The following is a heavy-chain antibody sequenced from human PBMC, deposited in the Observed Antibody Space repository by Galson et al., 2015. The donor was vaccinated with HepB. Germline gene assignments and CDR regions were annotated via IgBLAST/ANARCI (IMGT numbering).Heavy chain of an antibody. CDR2: FDPEDGET. D-gene: IGHD3-10*01. CDR1: GYTLTELS. V-gene: IGHV1-24*01. J-gene: IGHJ6*02. Sequence: SVKVSCKVSGYTLTELSMHWVRQAPGKGLEWMGGFDPEDGETIYAQKFQGRVTMTEDTSTDTAYMELSSLRSEDTAVYYCATAVRGVSLYYYYYGMDVWGQGTTVTVSS. CDR3: ATAVRGVSLYYYYYGMDV.